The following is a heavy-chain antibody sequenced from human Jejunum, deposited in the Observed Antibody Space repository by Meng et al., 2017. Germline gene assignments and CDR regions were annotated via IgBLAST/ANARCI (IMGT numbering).Heavy chain of an antibody. CDR3: AKDFDRED. Sequence: GGSLRLSCAGTGFVFSDFWVHWVRQVPGKGPVWVSRINGDGRKIHYADSVKGRFTISRDNAKNMVYLQMDSLRTDDTAMYYCAKDFDREDWGQGTLVTVSS. CDR1: GFVFSDFW. CDR2: INGDGRKI. J-gene: IGHJ4*02. V-gene: IGHV3-74*01.